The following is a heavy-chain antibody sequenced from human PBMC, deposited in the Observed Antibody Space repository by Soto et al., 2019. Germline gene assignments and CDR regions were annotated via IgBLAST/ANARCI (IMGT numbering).Heavy chain of an antibody. V-gene: IGHV1-18*01. CDR3: ASSSSGWYLRGMDV. CDR1: GYTFTSYG. Sequence: TSVKVSCKASGYTFTSYGISWVRQAPGQGLEWMGWISAYNGNTNYAQKLQGRVTMTTDTSTSTAYMELRSLRSDDTAVYYCASSSSGWYLRGMDVWGQGTTVTLSS. CDR2: ISAYNGNT. D-gene: IGHD6-19*01. J-gene: IGHJ6*02.